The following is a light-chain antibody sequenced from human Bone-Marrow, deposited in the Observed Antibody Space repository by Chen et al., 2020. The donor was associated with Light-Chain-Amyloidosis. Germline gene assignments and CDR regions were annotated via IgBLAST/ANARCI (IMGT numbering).Light chain of an antibody. CDR3: CSYAGDSWV. Sequence: HSALTQPPSPSGSPRQSVTISCTGTNSDVGRYDYVSWYQQHPGKAPKFLIYEVIKRSSGVPDRFSGSKSGNTASLTVSGLQAEDEADYYCCSYAGDSWVFGGGTKLTVL. CDR1: NSDVGRYDY. CDR2: EVI. V-gene: IGLV2-8*01. J-gene: IGLJ3*02.